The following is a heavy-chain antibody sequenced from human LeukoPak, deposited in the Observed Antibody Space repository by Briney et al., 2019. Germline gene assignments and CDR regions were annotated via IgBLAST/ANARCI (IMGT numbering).Heavy chain of an antibody. CDR3: ARNPFETAGFNWFDP. V-gene: IGHV4-4*07. CDR1: GDSISSFY. CDR2: TYISGST. Sequence: SETLSLTCTVSGDSISSFYWNWIWQPAGKGLEWIGRTYISGSTDYNPSLKSRVTMSLDTSRNQFFLRLSSVTAADTAVYYCARNPFETAGFNWFDPWGQGTLVTVSS. D-gene: IGHD6-13*01. J-gene: IGHJ5*02.